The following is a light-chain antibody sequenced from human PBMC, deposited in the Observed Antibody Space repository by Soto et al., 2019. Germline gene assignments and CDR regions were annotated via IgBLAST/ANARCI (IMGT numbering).Light chain of an antibody. J-gene: IGLJ2*01. CDR2: GND. CDR1: SSNIGSRA. Sequence: QSVLHQPPSASGTPGQGVTITCSGSSSNIGSRALNWYQQVPGTAPKLLIYGNDQRPSGIPDRFFGSKSGTSASLAISGLQSEDEADDYCSTWDDSLNAQVVGGGTKLTVL. CDR3: STWDDSLNAQV. V-gene: IGLV1-44*01.